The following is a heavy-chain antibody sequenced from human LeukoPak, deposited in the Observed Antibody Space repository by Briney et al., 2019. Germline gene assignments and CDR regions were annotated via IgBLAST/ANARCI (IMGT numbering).Heavy chain of an antibody. J-gene: IGHJ4*02. CDR1: GFTFSSYA. CDR3: AKVLDTGGYWHQAFDY. V-gene: IGHV3-23*01. Sequence: GGSLRLSCAASGFTFSSYAMSWVRQAPGKGLEWVSGISGRGGSTYYADSVKGRFTISRDSSKNTLCLQLNSTRTEDTAVYYGAKVLDTGGYWHQAFDYWGQGTLVTVSS. CDR2: ISGRGGST. D-gene: IGHD3-22*01.